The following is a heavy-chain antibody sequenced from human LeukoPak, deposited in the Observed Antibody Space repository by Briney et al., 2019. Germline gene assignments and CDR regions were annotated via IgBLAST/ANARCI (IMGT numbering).Heavy chain of an antibody. Sequence: SETLSLTCTVSGYSISSGYYWGWIRQPPGKGLEWIGSGSTYYNPSLKSRVTISVDTSKNQFSLKLSSVTAADTAVYYCARVSSYCSSTSCYLYYYYYMDVWGKGTTVTVSS. CDR2: SGST. V-gene: IGHV4-38-2*02. J-gene: IGHJ6*03. D-gene: IGHD2-2*01. CDR3: ARVSSYCSSTSCYLYYYYYMDV. CDR1: GYSISSGYY.